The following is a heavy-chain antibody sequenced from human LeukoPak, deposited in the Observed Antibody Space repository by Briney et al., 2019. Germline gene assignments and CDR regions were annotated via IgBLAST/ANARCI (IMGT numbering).Heavy chain of an antibody. CDR2: ITGGGNSV. J-gene: IGHJ5*02. V-gene: IGHV3-23*01. Sequence: GGSLRLSCAASGSTFSAFAMTWVRQAPGKAPEWIASITGGGNSVFYAESVKGRFTFARDNSKNTLFLHMGSLRAEDTAVYYCAKGAGPGKVDWFDPWGQGTQVTVSS. CDR1: GSTFSAFA. D-gene: IGHD6-13*01. CDR3: AKGAGPGKVDWFDP.